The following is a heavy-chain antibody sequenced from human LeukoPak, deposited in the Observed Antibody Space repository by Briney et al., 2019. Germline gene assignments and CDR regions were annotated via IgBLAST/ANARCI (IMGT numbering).Heavy chain of an antibody. CDR3: ARGYDFWSGYNY. CDR1: GGSISSSNW. D-gene: IGHD3-3*01. CDR2: IYHSGST. J-gene: IGHJ4*02. V-gene: IGHV4-4*02. Sequence: MTSETLSLTCAVSGGSISSSNWWSWVRQPPGKGLEWIGGIYHSGSTNYNPSLKSRVTISVDKSKNQFSLKLSSVTAADTAVYYCARGYDFWSGYNYWGQGTLVTVSS.